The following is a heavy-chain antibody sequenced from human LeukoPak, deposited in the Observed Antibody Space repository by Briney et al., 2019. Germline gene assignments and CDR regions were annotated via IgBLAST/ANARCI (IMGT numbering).Heavy chain of an antibody. Sequence: SGPTLVKPTQTLTLTGAFSGFSLSTGGLGGGWIRQPPQNVLEGFVLIYWADDKRYNPSLKSRLTITKDPSKNQVVLTMTNMDPVDTATYYCAHSRQYSVGLGYWGQGTLVTVSS. J-gene: IGHJ4*02. V-gene: IGHV2-5*02. D-gene: IGHD6-6*01. CDR3: AHSRQYSVGLGY. CDR2: IYWADDK. CDR1: GFSLSTGGLG.